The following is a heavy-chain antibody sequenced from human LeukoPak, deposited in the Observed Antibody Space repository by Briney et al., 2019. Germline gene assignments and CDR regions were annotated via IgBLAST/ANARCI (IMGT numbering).Heavy chain of an antibody. D-gene: IGHD2-2*01. V-gene: IGHV3-23*01. CDR1: GFTFSSYA. J-gene: IGHJ3*02. CDR3: AKDMNVVVPAAPDAFDI. CDR2: ISGSGGST. Sequence: ESGGSLRLSCAASGFTFSSYAMSWVRQAPGKGLEWVSAISGSGGSTYYADSVKGRFTISRDNSKNTLYLQMNSLRAEDTAVYYCAKDMNVVVPAAPDAFDIWGQGTMVTVSS.